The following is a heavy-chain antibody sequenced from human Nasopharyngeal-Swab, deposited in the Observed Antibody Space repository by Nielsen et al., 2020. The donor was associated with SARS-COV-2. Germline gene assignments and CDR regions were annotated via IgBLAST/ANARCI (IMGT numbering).Heavy chain of an antibody. J-gene: IGHJ6*03. CDR3: AKAGDYGDYSAHYYMDV. CDR2: ISYDGSNK. CDR1: GFTFSSYG. Sequence: GESLKISRAASGFTFSSYGMHWVRQAPGKGLEWVAVISYDGSNKYYADSVKGRFTISRDNSKNTLYLQMNSLRAEDTAVYYCAKAGDYGDYSAHYYMDVWGKGTTVTVSS. D-gene: IGHD4-17*01. V-gene: IGHV3-30*18.